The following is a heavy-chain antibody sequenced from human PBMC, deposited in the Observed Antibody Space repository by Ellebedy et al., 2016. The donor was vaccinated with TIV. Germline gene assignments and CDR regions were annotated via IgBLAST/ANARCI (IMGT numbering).Heavy chain of an antibody. Sequence: GGSLRLSXAASGFTFSSYAMSWVRQAPGKGLEWVSAISGSGGSTYYADSVKGRFTISRDNSKNTLYLQMNSLRAEDTAVYYCAKDPRETGGGVSYYFDYWGQGTLVTVSS. CDR1: GFTFSSYA. CDR3: AKDPRETGGGVSYYFDY. V-gene: IGHV3-23*01. D-gene: IGHD2-8*02. J-gene: IGHJ4*02. CDR2: ISGSGGST.